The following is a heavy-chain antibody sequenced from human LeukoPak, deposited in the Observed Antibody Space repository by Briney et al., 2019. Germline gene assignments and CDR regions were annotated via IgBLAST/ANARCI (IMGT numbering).Heavy chain of an antibody. CDR1: GYTFTGYY. J-gene: IGHJ3*02. CDR3: ARGGGSCYSECAFDI. Sequence: ASVKVSCKASGYTFTGYYMHWVRQAPGQGLEWMGWINPNSGGTNYAQKFQGRVTMTRDTSTSTAYMELSRLRSDDTAVYYCARGGGSCYSECAFDIWGQGTMVTVSS. CDR2: INPNSGGT. V-gene: IGHV1-2*02. D-gene: IGHD2-15*01.